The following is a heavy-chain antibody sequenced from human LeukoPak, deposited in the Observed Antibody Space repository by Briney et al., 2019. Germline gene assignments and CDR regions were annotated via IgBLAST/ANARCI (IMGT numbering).Heavy chain of an antibody. CDR3: ARWSSIAAQKDY. J-gene: IGHJ4*02. CDR2: IYHSGSA. Sequence: TLSLTCTVSGGSISSGGYYWSWIRQPPGKGPEWIGYIYHSGSAYYNPSLKSRVTISVDRSKNQFSLKLSSVTAADTAVYYCARWSSIAAQKDYWGQGTLVTVSS. D-gene: IGHD6-6*01. CDR1: GGSISSGGYY. V-gene: IGHV4-30-2*01.